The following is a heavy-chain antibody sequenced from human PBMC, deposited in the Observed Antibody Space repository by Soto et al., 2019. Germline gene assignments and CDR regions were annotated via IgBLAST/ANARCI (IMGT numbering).Heavy chain of an antibody. CDR1: GGSISSGGYY. V-gene: IGHV4-31*03. CDR2: IYYSGST. Sequence: QVQLQESGPGLVKPSQTLSLTCTVSGGSISSGGYYWSWIRQHPGKGLEWIGYIYYSGSTYYNPSLKSRVTISGDTSKTPFSLKLSSVTAADTAVYYCARDLPHWYFDLWGRGTLVTVSS. CDR3: ARDLPHWYFDL. J-gene: IGHJ2*01.